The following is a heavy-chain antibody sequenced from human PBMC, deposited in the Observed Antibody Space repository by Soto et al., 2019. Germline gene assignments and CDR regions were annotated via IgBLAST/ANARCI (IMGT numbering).Heavy chain of an antibody. V-gene: IGHV3-74*01. CDR2: INSDGSRT. J-gene: IGHJ4*02. Sequence: EVQLVESGGGIVQPGGSLRLSCAASGFTFSSYWMHWVRQAPGKGLVWVSRINSDGSRTSYADSAKGRFTISRDNAKNTVYLKMNGLRAEDTAVYYCARGDGDYYDGNGYLGRNWGQGTLVTVSS. CDR3: ARGDGDYYDGNGYLGRN. CDR1: GFTFSSYW. D-gene: IGHD3-22*01.